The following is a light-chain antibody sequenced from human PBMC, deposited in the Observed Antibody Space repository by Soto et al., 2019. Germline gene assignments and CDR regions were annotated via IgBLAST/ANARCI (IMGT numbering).Light chain of an antibody. CDR2: GAS. Sequence: EIVMTQSPGTLSVSPGERATLSCRASLSVSTNLAWYQQKPGHAPRLLIFGASTRATGISARFSGSGSGTEFSLTISSLQPDDFATYYCQQYDSYSLTFGQGTKLEIK. V-gene: IGKV3-15*01. CDR1: LSVSTN. CDR3: QQYDSYSLT. J-gene: IGKJ2*01.